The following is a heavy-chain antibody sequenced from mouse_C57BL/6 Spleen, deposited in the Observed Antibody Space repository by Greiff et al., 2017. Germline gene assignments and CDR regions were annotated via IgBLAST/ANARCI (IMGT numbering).Heavy chain of an antibody. V-gene: IGHV3-1*01. J-gene: IGHJ2*01. CDR3: ARGYYGYDGGYYFDY. D-gene: IGHD2-2*01. CDR2: ISYSGST. CDR1: GYSITSGYD. Sequence: EVKLEESGPGMVKPSQSLSLTCTVTGYSITSGYDWHWIRHFPGNKLEWMGYISYSGSTNYNPSLKSRISITHDTSKNHFFLKLNSVTTEDTATYYCARGYYGYDGGYYFDYWGQGTTLTVSS.